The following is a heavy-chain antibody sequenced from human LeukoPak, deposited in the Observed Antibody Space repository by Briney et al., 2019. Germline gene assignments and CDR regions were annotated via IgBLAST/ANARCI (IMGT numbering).Heavy chain of an antibody. CDR2: IYYSGST. CDR3: ARSNDPWSLALFDY. V-gene: IGHV4-39*01. Sequence: PSETLSLTCTVSGGSISSSSYYWGWIRQPPGKELEWIGSIYYSGSTYYNPSLKSRVTISVDTSKNQFSLKLSSVTAADTAVYYCARSNDPWSLALFDYWGQGTLVTVSS. J-gene: IGHJ4*02. CDR1: GGSISSSSYY. D-gene: IGHD1-26*01.